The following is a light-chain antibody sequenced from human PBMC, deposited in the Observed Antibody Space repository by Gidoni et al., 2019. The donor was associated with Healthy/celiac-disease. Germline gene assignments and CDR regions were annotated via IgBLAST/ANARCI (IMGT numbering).Light chain of an antibody. CDR3: YSAADNTHAV. V-gene: IGLV3-27*01. Sequence: SYELTQRSSVSVSPGQTARITCSGDVLAKKYARWFQQKPGQAPVLVIYKDSERPSGIPERFSGSSSGTTVTLTISGAQVEDEADYYCYSAADNTHAVFGGGTQLTVV. CDR2: KDS. CDR1: VLAKKY. J-gene: IGLJ7*01.